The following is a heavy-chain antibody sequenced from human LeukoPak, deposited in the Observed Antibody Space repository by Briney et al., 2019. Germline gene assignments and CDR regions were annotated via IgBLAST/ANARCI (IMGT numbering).Heavy chain of an antibody. CDR1: GGSFSGYY. CDR2: INHSGST. D-gene: IGHD1-26*01. CDR3: ARVGKVGAHDAFDI. Sequence: PSETLSLTCAVYGGSFSGYYWSWIRQPPGKGLEWIGEINHSGSTNYNPSLKSRVTISVDTSKNQFSLKLSSVTAADTAVYYCARVGKVGAHDAFDIWGQGTMVTVSS. J-gene: IGHJ3*02. V-gene: IGHV4-34*01.